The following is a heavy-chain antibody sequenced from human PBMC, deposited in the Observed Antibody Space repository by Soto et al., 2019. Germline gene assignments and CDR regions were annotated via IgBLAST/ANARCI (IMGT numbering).Heavy chain of an antibody. CDR1: GFTFSNFA. CDR3: AQGRGEYYDHALDV. V-gene: IGHV3-23*01. J-gene: IGHJ6*02. Sequence: EVQLLESGGDLVQPGGSLRLSCAASGFTFSNFAMTWVRQAPGKGLEWVSAIGGGGDGTYYAESVKGRFSISRDNSKNTLYLQMDSLRAEDTAIYDCAQGRGEYYDHALDVWGQGTTVTVSS. CDR2: IGGGGDGT.